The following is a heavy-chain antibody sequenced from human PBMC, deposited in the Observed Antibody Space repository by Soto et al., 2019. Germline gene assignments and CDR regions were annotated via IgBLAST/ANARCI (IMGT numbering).Heavy chain of an antibody. CDR2: IYYSVST. Sequence: SETLSRTCTVSCGSISSGDYYCSWIREPPGKGLELIGYIYYSVSTYYNPSLKSRVTISVDTSKNQFSLKLSSVTAADTAVYYCARHKRWLQSTTYYCYGMAVWAQGTPVTVSS. J-gene: IGHJ6*01. D-gene: IGHD5-12*01. V-gene: IGHV4-30-4*01. CDR3: ARHKRWLQSTTYYCYGMAV. CDR1: CGSISSGDYY.